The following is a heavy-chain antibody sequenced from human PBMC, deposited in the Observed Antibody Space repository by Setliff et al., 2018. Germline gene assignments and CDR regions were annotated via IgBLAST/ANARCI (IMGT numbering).Heavy chain of an antibody. D-gene: IGHD5-18*01. J-gene: IGHJ4*02. V-gene: IGHV3-23*01. Sequence: PGGSLRLSCAASGFTFSSYGMHWVRQAPGKGLEWVSSISGTGGSTYYSDSVRGRFTISRDNSKSTLYLQMNSLRAEDTALYYCAKVLGGYSYGFCGYWGQGTLVTVSS. CDR2: ISGTGGST. CDR1: GFTFSSYG. CDR3: AKVLGGYSYGFCGY.